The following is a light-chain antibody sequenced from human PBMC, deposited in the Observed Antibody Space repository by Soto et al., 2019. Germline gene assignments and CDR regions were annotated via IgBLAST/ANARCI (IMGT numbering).Light chain of an antibody. V-gene: IGKV3-20*01. J-gene: IGKJ3*01. CDR1: QRVSSSY. CDR3: QRYGSSSFT. Sequence: IVMTQSPATLSLSQGERATLSCRASQRVSSSYLAWYQQQPGQAPRLLIYGASSRATGIPDRFSGSGSVTNFTLTISRLEPEDFAVYYCQRYGSSSFTFGPGTKVDIK. CDR2: GAS.